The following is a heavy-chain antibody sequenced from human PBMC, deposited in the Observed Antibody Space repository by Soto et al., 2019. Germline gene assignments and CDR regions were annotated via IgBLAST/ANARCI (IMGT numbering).Heavy chain of an antibody. CDR2: INHSGST. V-gene: IGHV4-34*01. CDR3: ARGLGKYCSGGSCYRAKRPGYFDY. J-gene: IGHJ4*02. CDR1: GGSFSGYY. Sequence: SETLSLTCAVYGGSFSGYYWSWIRQPPGKGLEWIGEINHSGSTNYNPSLKSRVTISVDTSKNQFSLKLSSVTAADTAVYYCARGLGKYCSGGSCYRAKRPGYFDYWGQGTLVTVSS. D-gene: IGHD2-15*01.